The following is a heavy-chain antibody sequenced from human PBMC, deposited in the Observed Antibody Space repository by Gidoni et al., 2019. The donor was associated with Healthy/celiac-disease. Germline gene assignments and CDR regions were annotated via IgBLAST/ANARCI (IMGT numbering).Heavy chain of an antibody. CDR1: GFTFSSYS. CDR2: ISSSSSTI. J-gene: IGHJ4*02. Sequence: EVQLVESGGGLVQPGGSLRLSCAASGFTFSSYSMNWVRQAPGKGLEWVSYISSSSSTIYYADSVKGRFTISRDNAKNSLYLQMNSLRAEDTAVYYCARDLNYYDSSGYFDYWGQGTLVTVSS. D-gene: IGHD3-22*01. V-gene: IGHV3-48*01. CDR3: ARDLNYYDSSGYFDY.